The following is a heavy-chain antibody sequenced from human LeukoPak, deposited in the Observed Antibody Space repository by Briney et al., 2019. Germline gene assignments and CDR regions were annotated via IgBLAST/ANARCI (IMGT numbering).Heavy chain of an antibody. D-gene: IGHD1-26*01. CDR2: ISTDGSST. J-gene: IGHJ4*02. CDR3: AKLENSGSPPAFDY. Sequence: PGGSLRLSCAASGFTFSSYWMHWVRQAPGKGLVWVSRISTDGSSTSYADSVKGRFTISRDNAKNTLYLQMNSLRAEDTAVYYCAKLENSGSPPAFDYWGQGTLVTVSS. CDR1: GFTFSSYW. V-gene: IGHV3-74*01.